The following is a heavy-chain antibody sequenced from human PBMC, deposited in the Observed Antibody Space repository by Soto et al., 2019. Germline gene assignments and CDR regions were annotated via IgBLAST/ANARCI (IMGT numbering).Heavy chain of an antibody. Sequence: SETLSLTCAVYGGSFSGYYWSWIRQPPGKGLEWIGEINHSGSTNYNPSLKSRVTISVDTSKNQFSLKLSSVAAADTAVYYCARYSSSPSGWFDPWGQGTLVTVSS. D-gene: IGHD6-13*01. J-gene: IGHJ5*02. CDR2: INHSGST. V-gene: IGHV4-34*01. CDR3: ARYSSSPSGWFDP. CDR1: GGSFSGYY.